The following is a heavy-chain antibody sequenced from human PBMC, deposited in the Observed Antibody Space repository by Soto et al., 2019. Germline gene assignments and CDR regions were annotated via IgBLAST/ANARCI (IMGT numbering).Heavy chain of an antibody. V-gene: IGHV3-48*03. CDR1: GLTFSNYE. CDR2: INSGGASI. J-gene: IGHJ4*02. Sequence: EVQLVESGGGLVQPGGSLRLSCAASGLTFSNYEMSWVRQAPGKGLEWVSYINSGGASIKYADSVKGRFTISRDNAWSSLYLQMNSLRDEDTAVYYCARENYGDAFDFWGQGTLVTVSS. D-gene: IGHD4-17*01. CDR3: ARENYGDAFDF.